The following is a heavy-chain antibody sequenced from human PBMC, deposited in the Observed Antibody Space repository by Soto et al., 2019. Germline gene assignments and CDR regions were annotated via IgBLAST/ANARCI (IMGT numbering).Heavy chain of an antibody. CDR3: ARDKVRQHLGANYYLGIDV. Sequence: QVQLVQSGAEVKKPGSSVTVSCKASGGTFGNSAISWVRQAPGQGLEWMGGIIPIFPTPDYAQKFQVRVTITADDSRSTDYRELTSLRSEDTAVYYWARDKVRQHLGANYYLGIDVWGQGTTVTVSS. J-gene: IGHJ6*02. CDR2: IIPIFPTP. D-gene: IGHD3-3*02. V-gene: IGHV1-69*12. CDR1: GGTFGNSA.